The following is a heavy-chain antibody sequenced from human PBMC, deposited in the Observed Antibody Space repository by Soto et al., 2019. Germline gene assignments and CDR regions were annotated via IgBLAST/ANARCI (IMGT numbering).Heavy chain of an antibody. CDR3: AADLREVNLEWSRDYYYYMDV. D-gene: IGHD3-3*01. Sequence: ASVKVSCKASGFTFTSSAMQWVRQARGQRLEWIGWIVVGSGNTNYAQKFQERVTITRDMSTSTAYMELSSLRSEDTAVYYCAADLREVNLEWSRDYYYYMDVWGKGTTVTVSS. CDR2: IVVGSGNT. CDR1: GFTFTSSA. J-gene: IGHJ6*03. V-gene: IGHV1-58*02.